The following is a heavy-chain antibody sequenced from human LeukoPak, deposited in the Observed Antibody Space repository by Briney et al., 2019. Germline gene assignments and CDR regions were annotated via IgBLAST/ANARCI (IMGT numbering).Heavy chain of an antibody. Sequence: SETLSLTCTVSGGSISSYYWSWIRQPPGKGLEWIGYIYYSGSTNYNPSLKSRVTISVDTSKNQFSLKLSSVTAADTAVYYCARLTSSSWYGNYYYGMDVWGQGTTVTASS. V-gene: IGHV4-59*01. CDR2: IYYSGST. D-gene: IGHD6-13*01. CDR3: ARLTSSSWYGNYYYGMDV. J-gene: IGHJ6*02. CDR1: GGSISSYY.